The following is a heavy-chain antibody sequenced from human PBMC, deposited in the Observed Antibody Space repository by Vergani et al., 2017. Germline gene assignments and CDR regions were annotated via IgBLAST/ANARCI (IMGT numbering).Heavy chain of an antibody. J-gene: IGHJ5*02. CDR3: AGDTHSWQRADR. V-gene: IGHV4-61*02. CDR1: GVSFSTGGQS. D-gene: IGHD6-13*01. Sequence: QVQLQESGPGLVKPSQTLPLTCTGSGVSFSTGGQSWAGLRQSAGKGLEWIGRIYTSGATNYNPSLRSRAIMSVDAPKKHLSLKLTSVTAANTAVYDCAGDTHSWQRADRWGQGLLVSVSS. CDR2: IYTSGAT.